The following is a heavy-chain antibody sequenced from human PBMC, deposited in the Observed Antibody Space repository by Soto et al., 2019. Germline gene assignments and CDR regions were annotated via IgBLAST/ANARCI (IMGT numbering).Heavy chain of an antibody. CDR3: ARKVAGRDSYGMHV. J-gene: IGHJ6*02. CDR2: IWYDGSKK. V-gene: IGHV3-33*01. Sequence: QVQLVESGGGVVQPGRSLRLSCAASGFTFSSYGMHWVRQAPGKGLEWVALIWYDGSKKYYADSVKGRFTISRDNNNNIMYLQMDSLRAEDTAVYYCARKVAGRDSYGMHVWGQGTTVTVSS. CDR1: GFTFSSYG. D-gene: IGHD6-19*01.